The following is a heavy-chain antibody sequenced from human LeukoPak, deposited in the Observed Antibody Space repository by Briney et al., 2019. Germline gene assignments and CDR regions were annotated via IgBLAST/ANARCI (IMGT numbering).Heavy chain of an antibody. D-gene: IGHD3-16*01. CDR1: RFTFSSYG. J-gene: IGHJ3*02. CDR3: ARDDALGDNALDI. CDR2: ILNDGSQE. Sequence: GGSLRLSCAASRFTFSSYGMHWVRRAPGKGLEWVAVILNDGSQEKYADSVKGRFTISRDNSKNTLFLQMNSLRAEDTAVYYCARDDALGDNALDIWGQGTMVTVSS. V-gene: IGHV3-33*01.